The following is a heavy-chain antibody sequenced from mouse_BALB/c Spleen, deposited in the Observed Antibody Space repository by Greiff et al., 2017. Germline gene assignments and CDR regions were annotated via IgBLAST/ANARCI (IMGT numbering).Heavy chain of an antibody. CDR1: GFTFSSFG. V-gene: IGHV5-17*02. D-gene: IGHD4-1*01. Sequence: EVMLVESGGGLVQPGGSRKLSCAASGFTFSSFGMHWVRQAPEKGLEWVAYISSGSSTIYYADTVKGRFTISKDNPKNTLFLQMTSLRSEDTAMYYCARGLTGTGSDYWGQGTTLTVSS. J-gene: IGHJ2*01. CDR2: ISSGSSTI. CDR3: ARGLTGTGSDY.